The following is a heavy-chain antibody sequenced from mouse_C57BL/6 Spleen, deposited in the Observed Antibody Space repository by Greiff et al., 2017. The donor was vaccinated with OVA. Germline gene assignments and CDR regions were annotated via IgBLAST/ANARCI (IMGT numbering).Heavy chain of an antibody. CDR3: ARHDYSSSYYAMDY. CDR1: GFSLTSYG. D-gene: IGHD1-1*01. Sequence: QVQLKESGPGLVAPSQSLSITCTVSGFSLTSYGVHWVRQPPGKGLEWLVVIWSDGSTTYNSALKSRLSISKDNSKSQVFLKMNSLQTDDTAMYYCARHDYSSSYYAMDYWGQGTSVTVSS. CDR2: IWSDGST. V-gene: IGHV2-6-1*01. J-gene: IGHJ4*01.